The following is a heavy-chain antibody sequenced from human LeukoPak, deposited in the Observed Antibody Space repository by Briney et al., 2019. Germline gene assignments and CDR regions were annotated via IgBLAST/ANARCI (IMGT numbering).Heavy chain of an antibody. Sequence: GGSLRLSCAASGFTFSSYGMHWVRQAPGKGLEWVAFIRYDGSNKYYADSVKGRFTISRDNSKNTLYLQMNSLRAEDTAVYYCAKGVYYYGSGSYDYFDYWGQGTLVTVSS. CDR3: AKGVYYYGSGSYDYFDY. V-gene: IGHV3-30*02. CDR2: IRYDGSNK. CDR1: GFTFSSYG. J-gene: IGHJ4*02. D-gene: IGHD3-10*01.